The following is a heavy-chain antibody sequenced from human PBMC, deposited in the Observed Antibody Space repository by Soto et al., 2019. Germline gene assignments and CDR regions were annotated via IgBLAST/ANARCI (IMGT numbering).Heavy chain of an antibody. D-gene: IGHD4-17*01. CDR3: ARDSGLRSSYYYGMDV. J-gene: IGHJ6*02. CDR2: ISAHNGNT. CDR1: GYTFSSYG. Sequence: QVQLVQSGAEVKKPGASVKVSCKASGYTFSSYGISWVRQAPGQGLEWMGWISAHNGNTNYAQKLQGRVTMTTDTSTSTAYMELRSLRSDDTAVYYCARDSGLRSSYYYGMDVWGQGTTVTVSS. V-gene: IGHV1-18*01.